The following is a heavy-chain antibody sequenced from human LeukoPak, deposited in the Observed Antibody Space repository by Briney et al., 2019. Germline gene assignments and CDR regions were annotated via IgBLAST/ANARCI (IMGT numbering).Heavy chain of an antibody. D-gene: IGHD4-23*01. V-gene: IGHV4-59*01. J-gene: IGHJ5*02. CDR1: GGSISGYY. CDR3: ARAYDYGGSNWFDP. Sequence: PSETLSLTCTVSGGSISGYYWSWSRQPPGKGVEWIGNLYYMRGAWYKSSLKSRVTTSVDTSRNEFSLKLSSVTAADTAVYYCARAYDYGGSNWFDPWGQGTLVTVSS. CDR2: LYYMRGA.